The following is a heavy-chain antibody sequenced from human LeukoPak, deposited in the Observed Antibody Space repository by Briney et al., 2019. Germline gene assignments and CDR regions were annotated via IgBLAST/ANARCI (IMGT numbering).Heavy chain of an antibody. D-gene: IGHD3-10*01. J-gene: IGHJ4*02. Sequence: PSQTLSLTCTVSGGSISSGSYYWSWIRQPAGKGLEWIGRIYTSGSTNYNPSLKSRVTISVDTSKNQSSMKLSSVTAADTAVYYCARDRGALDYWGQGTLVTVSS. CDR2: IYTSGST. CDR1: GGSISSGSYY. V-gene: IGHV4-61*02. CDR3: ARDRGALDY.